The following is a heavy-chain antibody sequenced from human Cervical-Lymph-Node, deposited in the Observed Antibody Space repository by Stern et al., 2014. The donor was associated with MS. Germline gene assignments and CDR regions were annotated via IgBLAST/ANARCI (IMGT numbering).Heavy chain of an antibody. Sequence: VQLVESGGGVVKPGRSLRLSCVVSGFTFSNHAMHWVRQAPGKGLEWVTAISYDGRNEYYTDSVQGRFAVSRDHSKNTLYLQMNSLRPDDTAVYYCARATSTTTVTTPYYGLDVWGQGTTVTVSS. CDR1: GFTFSNHA. V-gene: IGHV3-30*09. CDR3: ARATSTTTVTTPYYGLDV. D-gene: IGHD4-17*01. J-gene: IGHJ6*02. CDR2: ISYDGRNE.